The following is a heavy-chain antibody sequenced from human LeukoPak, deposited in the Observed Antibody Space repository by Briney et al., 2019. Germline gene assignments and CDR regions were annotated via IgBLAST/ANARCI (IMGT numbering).Heavy chain of an antibody. CDR2: IKEDGSEK. J-gene: IGHJ4*02. D-gene: IGHD3-10*01. CDR3: ARGAYFGSNLGLYADY. Sequence: SGGSLRLSCAASGFTFRSYWMSWVRQAPGKGLEWVANIKEDGSEKYYVDSVKGRFTISRDNAKNSLYLQMNSLRAEDTAVYYCARGAYFGSNLGLYADYWGQGTLVSVSS. CDR1: GFTFRSYW. V-gene: IGHV3-7*01.